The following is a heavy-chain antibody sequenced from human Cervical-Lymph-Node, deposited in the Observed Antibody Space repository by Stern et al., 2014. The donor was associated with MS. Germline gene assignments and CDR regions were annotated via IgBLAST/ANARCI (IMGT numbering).Heavy chain of an antibody. Sequence: MQLVASGGGLVKPGGSLRLSCAASGFTFSDYFMTWIRQAPGKGLEWAAYISSGGSNIYYADSVKGRFTVSRDNANNSLDLQMHSLRAEDTAVYYCARCNVPRKAYSMDVWGQGTTVTVSS. CDR2: ISSGGSNI. CDR1: GFTFSDYF. J-gene: IGHJ6*02. D-gene: IGHD2/OR15-2a*01. CDR3: ARCNVPRKAYSMDV. V-gene: IGHV3-11*01.